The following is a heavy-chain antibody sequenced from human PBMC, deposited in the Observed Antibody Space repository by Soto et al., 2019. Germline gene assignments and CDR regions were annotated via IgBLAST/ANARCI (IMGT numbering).Heavy chain of an antibody. J-gene: IGHJ4*02. V-gene: IGHV6-1*01. Sequence: SQTLSLTWAISGDSVSSNSAAWNWIRQSPSRGLEWLGRTYYRSKWYNDYAVSVKSRVAIGPDTSKNQFYLHLNSVTPEDTAVYYCSRVTTTVFDYWGQGTLVTVSS. D-gene: IGHD5-12*01. CDR3: SRVTTTVFDY. CDR1: GDSVSSNSAA. CDR2: TYYRSKWYN.